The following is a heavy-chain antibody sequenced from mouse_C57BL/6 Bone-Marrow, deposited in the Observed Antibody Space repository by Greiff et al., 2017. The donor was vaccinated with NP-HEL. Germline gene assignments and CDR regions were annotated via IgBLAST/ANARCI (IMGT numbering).Heavy chain of an antibody. Sequence: QVQLKESGAELVRPGTSVKMSCKASGYTFTNYWIGWAKQRPGHGLEWIGDIYPGGGYTNYNEKFKGKATLTADKSSSTAYMQFSSLTSEDSAIYYCAILDSSGCFAYWGQGTLVTVSA. V-gene: IGHV1-63*01. J-gene: IGHJ3*01. D-gene: IGHD3-2*02. CDR3: AILDSSGCFAY. CDR1: GYTFTNYW. CDR2: IYPGGGYT.